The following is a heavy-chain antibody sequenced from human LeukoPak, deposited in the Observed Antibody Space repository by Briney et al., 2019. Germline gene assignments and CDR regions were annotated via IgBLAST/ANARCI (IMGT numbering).Heavy chain of an antibody. Sequence: SETLSLTCTVSGGSITTGTYYWAWIRQPPGKGLEWIGSIYYSGSTFYNPSLKSRVAISVDMSNNQFSLRLSSVTAADTAVYYCASPSKWELSHLDYWGQGTLVTVSS. CDR1: GGSITTGTYY. V-gene: IGHV4-39*01. J-gene: IGHJ4*02. CDR2: IYYSGST. D-gene: IGHD1-26*01. CDR3: ASPSKWELSHLDY.